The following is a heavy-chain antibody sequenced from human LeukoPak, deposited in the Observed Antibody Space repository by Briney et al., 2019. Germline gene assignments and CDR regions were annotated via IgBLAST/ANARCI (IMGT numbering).Heavy chain of an antibody. D-gene: IGHD1-26*01. CDR2: VSTSGST. CDR3: ARGSLGADY. Sequence: SQTLSLTCTVSGASISSGSYYWSWIRQPAGKGLEWIGRVSTSGSTNYNPSLQSRVTISVDTSKNQFSLKLTSLTAADTAVYFCARGSLGADYWGQGTLVTVSS. CDR1: GASISSGSYY. J-gene: IGHJ4*02. V-gene: IGHV4-61*02.